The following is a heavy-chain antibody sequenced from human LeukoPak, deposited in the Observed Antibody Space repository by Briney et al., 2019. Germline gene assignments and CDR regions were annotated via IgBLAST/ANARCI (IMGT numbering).Heavy chain of an antibody. CDR1: GFSVSNSY. CDR2: FYKGDST. Sequence: GGSLRLSCAASGFSVSNSYMYWVRQAPGKGLEWVSFFYKGDSTYYAESVRGRFTISRDNSKNTLYLLMNSLIPEDTAVYYCAREIVSSPSYFDSWGQGTLVTVSS. CDR3: AREIVSSPSYFDS. D-gene: IGHD3-22*01. V-gene: IGHV3-53*01. J-gene: IGHJ4*02.